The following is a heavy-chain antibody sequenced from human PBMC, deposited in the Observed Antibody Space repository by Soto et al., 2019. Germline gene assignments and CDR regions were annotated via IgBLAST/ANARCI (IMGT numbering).Heavy chain of an antibody. CDR3: AREKSTWYDY. CDR2: MNPNSGNT. CDR1: GYTFTCYD. J-gene: IGHJ4*02. Sequence: QVQLVQSGAEVKKPGASVKVSCKASGYTFTCYDINCVRLATGQGLEWMGWMNPNSGNTVYAQKVQARVTMTRNTSISTAYMELSSPRSEDTAVYYCAREKSTWYDYWGQGTLVTVSS. V-gene: IGHV1-8*01. D-gene: IGHD6-13*01.